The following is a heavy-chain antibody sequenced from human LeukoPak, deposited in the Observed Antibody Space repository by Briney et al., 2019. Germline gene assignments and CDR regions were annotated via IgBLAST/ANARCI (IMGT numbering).Heavy chain of an antibody. Sequence: GGSLRLSCVGSGFTFRSHAMSWVRQAPGKGLEWVAVISYDGSNKYYADSVKGRFTISRDNSKNTLYLQMNSLRAEDTAVYYCAKCSGGSCYYYGMDVWGQGTTVTVSS. D-gene: IGHD2-15*01. CDR2: ISYDGSNK. J-gene: IGHJ6*02. V-gene: IGHV3-30*18. CDR1: GFTFRSHA. CDR3: AKCSGGSCYYYGMDV.